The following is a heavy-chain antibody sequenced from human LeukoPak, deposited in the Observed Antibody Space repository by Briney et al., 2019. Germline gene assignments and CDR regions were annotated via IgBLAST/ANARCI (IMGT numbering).Heavy chain of an antibody. CDR1: GFTFSSYG. D-gene: IGHD3-10*01. J-gene: IGHJ4*02. V-gene: IGHV3-30*18. Sequence: PGGSLRLSCAASGFTFSSYGMHWVRQAPGKGLEWVAVISYDGSNKYYADSVKGRFTISRDNSKNTLYLQMNGLRAEDTAVYYCAKSGKHITMVRGVPDYWGQGTLVTVSS. CDR3: AKSGKHITMVRGVPDY. CDR2: ISYDGSNK.